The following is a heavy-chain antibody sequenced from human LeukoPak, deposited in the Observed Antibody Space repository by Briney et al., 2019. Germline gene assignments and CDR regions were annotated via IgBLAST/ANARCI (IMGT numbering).Heavy chain of an antibody. V-gene: IGHV3-23*01. CDR1: GFTFNSYG. CDR2: ISGSGYTT. J-gene: IGHJ4*02. D-gene: IGHD3-3*01. Sequence: GGSLRPSCEASGFTFNSYGMSWVRQAPGKGLEWVSAISGSGYTTYYADSVKGQSTIYRANPGNTLYLQMNSLRAEDTAVYYCARSGAYDFSSGNLGYYFDYGSQGTLVTVSA. CDR3: ARSGAYDFSSGNLGYYFDY.